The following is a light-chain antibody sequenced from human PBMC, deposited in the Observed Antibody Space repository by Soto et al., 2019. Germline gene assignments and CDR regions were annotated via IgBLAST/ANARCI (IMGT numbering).Light chain of an antibody. CDR1: QSVNSN. CDR3: QQSNNWPKT. J-gene: IGKJ1*01. CDR2: DAS. V-gene: IGKV3-15*01. Sequence: EIVMTQSPATLSVSPGETATLSCRASQSVNSNLAWYQQKPGQAPRLLISDASTRAAGLPARFSGSGSGTEFTLTISSLQSEDFAVYFCQQSNNWPKTFGQGTRWIS.